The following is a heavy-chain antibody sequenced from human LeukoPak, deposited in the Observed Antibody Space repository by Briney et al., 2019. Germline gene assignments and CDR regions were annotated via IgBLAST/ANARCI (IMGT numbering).Heavy chain of an antibody. CDR2: ISAYNSNT. CDR1: VYTFPSYG. Sequence: GASVKVSCQASVYTFPSYGINWVRQAPGQGLEWMGWISAYNSNTHYAQKLQGRVTMTTDTSTSTAYMEVRSLRSDDTALYYCAREVADKDYWGQGTLVTVSS. V-gene: IGHV1-18*01. D-gene: IGHD2-15*01. CDR3: AREVADKDY. J-gene: IGHJ4*02.